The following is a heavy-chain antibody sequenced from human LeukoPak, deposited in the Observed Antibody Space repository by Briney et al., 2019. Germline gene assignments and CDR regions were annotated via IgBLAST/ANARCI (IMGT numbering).Heavy chain of an antibody. D-gene: IGHD6-19*01. CDR1: GGTFSSYA. J-gene: IGHJ3*02. V-gene: IGHV1-69*05. Sequence: ASVKVSRKASGGTFSSYAISWVRQAPGQGLEWMGGIIPIFGTANYAQKFQGRVTITTDESTSTAYMELSSLRSEDTAVYYCAREFEYSGGGNAFDIWGQGAMVTVSS. CDR3: AREFEYSGGGNAFDI. CDR2: IIPIFGTA.